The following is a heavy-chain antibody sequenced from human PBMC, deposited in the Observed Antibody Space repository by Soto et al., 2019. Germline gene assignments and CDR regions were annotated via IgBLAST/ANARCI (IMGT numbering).Heavy chain of an antibody. Sequence: PSETLSLTCAVYGGSFSGYYWSWIRQPPGKGLEWIGEINHSGSTNYNPSLKSRVTISVDTSKNQFSLKLSSVTAADTAVYYCARGFDIVVVVAARSGTTYFDYWGQGTLVTVSS. CDR2: INHSGST. J-gene: IGHJ4*02. D-gene: IGHD2-15*01. CDR1: GGSFSGYY. CDR3: ARGFDIVVVVAARSGTTYFDY. V-gene: IGHV4-34*01.